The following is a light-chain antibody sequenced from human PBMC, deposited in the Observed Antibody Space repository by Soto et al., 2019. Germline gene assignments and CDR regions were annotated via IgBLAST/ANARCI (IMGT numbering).Light chain of an antibody. J-gene: IGLJ1*01. Sequence: QSVLTQPASVSGAPGQSITISCTGTSSDVGGYNYVSWYQQDPGKAPKVMIYDVSNRPSGVSHRFSASKSGNTASLTISGLQADDEADYYCSSYTSSSTYVFGTGTKVTVL. CDR1: SSDVGGYNY. CDR2: DVS. V-gene: IGLV2-14*01. CDR3: SSYTSSSTYV.